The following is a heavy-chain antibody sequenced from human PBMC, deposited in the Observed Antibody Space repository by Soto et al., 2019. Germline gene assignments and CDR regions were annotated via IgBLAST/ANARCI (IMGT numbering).Heavy chain of an antibody. CDR3: ARVAIGDTVVTRYFDY. Sequence: QVPLVQSGAEVKKPGASVKVSCKASGYTFTSYGISWVRQAPGQGLEWMGWISAYNGNTNYAQKLQGRVTMTTDTSTSTGYMELRSLRSDATAVYYCARVAIGDTVVTRYFDYWGQGTLVTVSS. V-gene: IGHV1-18*01. D-gene: IGHD2-21*02. CDR1: GYTFTSYG. CDR2: ISAYNGNT. J-gene: IGHJ4*02.